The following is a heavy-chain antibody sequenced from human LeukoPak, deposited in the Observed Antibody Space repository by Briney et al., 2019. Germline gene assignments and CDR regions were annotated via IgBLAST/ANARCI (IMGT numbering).Heavy chain of an antibody. CDR2: IYYSGST. J-gene: IGHJ5*02. D-gene: IGHD6-19*01. CDR3: ARGPGQCVRTPPRSWFDP. Sequence: PSETLSLTCTVSGGSFSNYYWSWIRQPPGMGLEWIGFIYYSGSTNYNPSLKSGVTISVDTSKNQISLKVSSVTPADTAVYYCARGPGQCVRTPPRSWFDPWGQGTLVTVSS. V-gene: IGHV4-59*01. CDR1: GGSFSNYY.